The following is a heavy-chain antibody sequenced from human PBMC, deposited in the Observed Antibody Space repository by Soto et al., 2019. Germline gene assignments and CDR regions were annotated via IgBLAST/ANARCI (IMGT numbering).Heavy chain of an antibody. J-gene: IGHJ6*02. CDR3: ARGPVVVVAATGYYYGMDV. Sequence: GGSLRLSCAASGFTFSSYGMHWIRQAPGKGLEWVAVIWYDGSNKYYADSVKGRFTISRDNSKNTLYLQMNSLRAEDTAVYYCARGPVVVVAATGYYYGMDVWAQGTTVTVSS. V-gene: IGHV3-33*01. CDR1: GFTFSSYG. CDR2: IWYDGSNK. D-gene: IGHD2-15*01.